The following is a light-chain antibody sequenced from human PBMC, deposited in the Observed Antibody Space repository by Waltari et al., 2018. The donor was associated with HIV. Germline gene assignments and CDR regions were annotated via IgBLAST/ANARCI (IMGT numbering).Light chain of an antibody. CDR3: NSRDSSGDVV. Sequence: SSELTQDPAVSVALGQTVRITCQGDSLRRYYANWYQQKPGQAPVLVIYGKNNRPSGIPDRFSGSSSGNTASLTITGAQAEDEADYYCNSRDSSGDVVFGGGTKLTVL. J-gene: IGLJ2*01. V-gene: IGLV3-19*01. CDR1: SLRRYY. CDR2: GKN.